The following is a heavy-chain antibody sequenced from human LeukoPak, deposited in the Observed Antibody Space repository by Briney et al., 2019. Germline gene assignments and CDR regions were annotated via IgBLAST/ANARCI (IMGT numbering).Heavy chain of an antibody. Sequence: GGSLRLSCAALGFTVSRTYMRWVRQAPGKGLEWVSVIYEGGDIYYADSVRGRFAISRDNSKNTVYLQMNGLRGEDTAVYYCARDPSGTGTGFEIWGQGTMVTVSS. CDR3: ARDPSGTGTGFEI. CDR1: GFTVSRTY. CDR2: IYEGGDI. J-gene: IGHJ3*02. V-gene: IGHV3-66*01. D-gene: IGHD3/OR15-3a*01.